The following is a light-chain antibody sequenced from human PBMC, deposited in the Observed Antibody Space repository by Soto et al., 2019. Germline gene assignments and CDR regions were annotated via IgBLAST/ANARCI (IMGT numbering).Light chain of an antibody. CDR2: GAS. V-gene: IGKV3-15*01. CDR3: QHHDNWPLIT. Sequence: EVVVSQSRSTLCVYTGARATLSGRASESVGSKVVWYQQRPGQAPRVLIYGASIRATGIPARFSGSGSGTAFTLTISSLQSEDFALYYCQHHDNWPLITFGQGTRLQI. CDR1: ESVGSK. J-gene: IGKJ5*01.